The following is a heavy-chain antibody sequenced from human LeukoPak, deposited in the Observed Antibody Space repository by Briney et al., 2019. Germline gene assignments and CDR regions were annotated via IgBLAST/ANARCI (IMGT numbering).Heavy chain of an antibody. CDR3: ARHRIAARPESYYYYYMDV. CDR1: GGSISSSSYY. V-gene: IGHV4-39*01. Sequence: SETLSLTCTVSGGSISSSSYYWGWIRQPPGKGLEWIGSIYYNGSTYYNPSLKSRVTISVDTSKNQFSLKLSSVTAADTAVYYCARHRIAARPESYYYYYMDVWGKGTTVTVSS. D-gene: IGHD6-6*01. J-gene: IGHJ6*03. CDR2: IYYNGST.